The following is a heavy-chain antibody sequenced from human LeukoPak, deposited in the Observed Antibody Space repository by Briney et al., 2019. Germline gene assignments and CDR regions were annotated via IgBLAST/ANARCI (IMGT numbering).Heavy chain of an antibody. J-gene: IGHJ5*02. CDR3: ARDLINIVVVPAAIRYSSGWYWFDP. CDR1: GYTFTGYY. D-gene: IGHD2-2*01. V-gene: IGHV1-2*02. CDR2: INPNSGGT. Sequence: ASVKVSCKASGYTFTGYYMHWVRQAPGQGLEWVGWINPNSGGTNYAQKFQGRVTMTRDTSISTAYMELNRLRSDDTAVYYCARDLINIVVVPAAIRYSSGWYWFDPWGQGTLVTVSS.